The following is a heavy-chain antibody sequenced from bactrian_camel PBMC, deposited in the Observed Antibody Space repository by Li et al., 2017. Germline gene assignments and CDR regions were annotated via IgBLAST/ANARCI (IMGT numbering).Heavy chain of an antibody. CDR2: LYIGGGST. J-gene: IGHJ4*01. D-gene: IGHD5*01. V-gene: IGHV3S45*01. Sequence: HVQLVESGGGSVQAGGSLRLSCAISGRSNENYFLAWFRQFPGKEREGVAALYIGGGSTYYADSVKGRFTISQDNAKSTTWLQMNNLKLDDTAMYYCAPDSSPQLGCYWTRGTQVTVS. CDR1: GRSNENYF. CDR3: APDSSPQLGCY.